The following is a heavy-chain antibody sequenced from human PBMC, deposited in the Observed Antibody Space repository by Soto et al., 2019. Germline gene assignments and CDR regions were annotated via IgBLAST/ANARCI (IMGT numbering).Heavy chain of an antibody. J-gene: IGHJ4*02. CDR3: ARDLSGWLAVDY. CDR1: GSTFTTYW. V-gene: IGHV3-74*01. Sequence: GGSLRLSCEASGSTFTTYWMHLVRQVPGKGLVWVSRINVDGSTTGYVDSVKGRFTISRDNAKNTLYLQMNSLRAEDTAVYYCARDLSGWLAVDYWGQGTLVTVSS. D-gene: IGHD6-19*01. CDR2: INVDGSTT.